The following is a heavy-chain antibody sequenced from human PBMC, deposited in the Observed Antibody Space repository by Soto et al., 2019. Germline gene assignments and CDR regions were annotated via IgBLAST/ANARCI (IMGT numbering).Heavy chain of an antibody. D-gene: IGHD3-22*01. Sequence: ASVKVSCKASGYTFTSYYMHWVRQAPGQGLEWMGIINPSGGSTSYAQKFQGRVTMTRDTSTSTVYMELSSLRSEDTAVYYCARDRGSSGYEFPEAFDIWGQGTMVTVSS. V-gene: IGHV1-46*01. CDR2: INPSGGST. CDR1: GYTFTSYY. J-gene: IGHJ3*02. CDR3: ARDRGSSGYEFPEAFDI.